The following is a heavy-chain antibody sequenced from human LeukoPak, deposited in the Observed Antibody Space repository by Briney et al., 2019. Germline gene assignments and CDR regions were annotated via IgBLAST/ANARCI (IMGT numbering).Heavy chain of an antibody. J-gene: IGHJ3*02. CDR1: GYTCITYG. CDR3: ARVGYDSSGHHRYAFDI. CDR2: TNPRNGNT. V-gene: IGHV1-18*01. Sequence: ASVKVSSKASGYTCITYGISLVLQAPGQRLEWMGWTNPRNGNTNYVQNLQGRVTMTTDTSTSTAYMELRSLRSDDTAVYYCARVGYDSSGHHRYAFDIWGQGTMVTVSS. D-gene: IGHD3-22*01.